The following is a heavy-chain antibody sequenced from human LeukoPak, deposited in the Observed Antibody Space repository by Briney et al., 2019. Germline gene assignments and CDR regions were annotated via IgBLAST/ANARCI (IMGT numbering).Heavy chain of an antibody. CDR3: AKGGSITVKVVTPDAFDI. CDR2: ISGSGDST. D-gene: IGHD3-22*01. J-gene: IGHJ3*02. V-gene: IGHV3-23*01. CDR1: GFTFSTYA. Sequence: GGSLRLSCAASGFTFSTYAMNWVRQAPGKGLEWIAGISGSGDSTYYADSVKGRFTMSGDNSKNAAYLQMNSQRGDYTAVYYCAKGGSITVKVVTPDAFDIWGQGTMVTVSS.